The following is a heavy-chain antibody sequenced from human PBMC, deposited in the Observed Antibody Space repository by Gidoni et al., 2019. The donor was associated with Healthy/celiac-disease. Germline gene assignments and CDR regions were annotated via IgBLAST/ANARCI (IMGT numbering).Heavy chain of an antibody. CDR1: GFTFSSYS. CDR2: ISSSSSTI. J-gene: IGHJ4*02. V-gene: IGHV3-48*02. CDR3: ARDQAIVVVTAAFDY. Sequence: EVQLVESGGGLVQPGGSLRLSCAASGFTFSSYSMNWVRQAPGKGLEWVSYISSSSSTIYYADSVKGRFTISRDNAKNSLYLQMNSLRDEDTAVYYCARDQAIVVVTAAFDYWGQGTLVTVSS. D-gene: IGHD2-21*02.